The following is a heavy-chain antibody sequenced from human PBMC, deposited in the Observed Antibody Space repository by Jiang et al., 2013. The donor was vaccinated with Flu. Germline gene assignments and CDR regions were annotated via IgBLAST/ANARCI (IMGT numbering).Heavy chain of an antibody. J-gene: IGHJ4*02. D-gene: IGHD3-10*01. V-gene: IGHV5-51*01. CDR3: ARSMVRGLRSPLFDY. CDR1: ILLYRLL. Sequence: KISCQGFWILLYRLLDRLGAPDARERPGVDGIIYPGDSDTRYSPSFQGQVTMSADQSITTAYLQWSNLKASDSAVYYCARSMVRGLRSPLFDYWGQGTLVTVSS. CDR2: IYPGDSDT.